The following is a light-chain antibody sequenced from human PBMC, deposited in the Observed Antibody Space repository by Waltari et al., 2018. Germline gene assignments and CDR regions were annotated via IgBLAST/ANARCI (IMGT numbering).Light chain of an antibody. Sequence: QSVLTQPPSASGTPGQRVTISCSGSSSNIGSNTVNWYQQLPGTAPKLLIYSNNQRPSGVPARFSGSKSGTSASLASSGLQSEDEADYYCAAWDDSLNGYYVFGTGTKVTVL. V-gene: IGLV1-44*01. CDR3: AAWDDSLNGYYV. CDR1: SSNIGSNT. CDR2: SNN. J-gene: IGLJ1*01.